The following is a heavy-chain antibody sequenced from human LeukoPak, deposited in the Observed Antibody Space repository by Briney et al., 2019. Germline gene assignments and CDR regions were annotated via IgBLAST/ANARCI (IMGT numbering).Heavy chain of an antibody. Sequence: GGSLRLSCVASGFIFSNYEMNWVRQAPGKGLEWLPYISRSGSTIYYADCVKGRFIISRDNAKKSLYLQMNSLRAEDTAVYFCARSDEITVADSYYYYAMDVWGKGTTVTVSS. CDR2: ISRSGSTI. CDR1: GFIFSNYE. J-gene: IGHJ6*04. V-gene: IGHV3-48*03. D-gene: IGHD6-19*01. CDR3: ARSDEITVADSYYYYAMDV.